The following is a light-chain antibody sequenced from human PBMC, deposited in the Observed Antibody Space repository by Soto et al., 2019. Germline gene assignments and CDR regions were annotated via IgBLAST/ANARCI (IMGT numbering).Light chain of an antibody. CDR3: QQYHTYSYT. CDR1: QKIHSW. J-gene: IGKJ2*01. V-gene: IGKV1-5*01. CDR2: DAT. Sequence: DIQMTQSPSTLSASVGDRDTITCRASQKIHSWLAWYQQKPGKAPKLLIYDATTLEGGVSSRFGGSGTGTEFTLTISSLQPDDFATYYCQQYHTYSYTFGQGTKLEIK.